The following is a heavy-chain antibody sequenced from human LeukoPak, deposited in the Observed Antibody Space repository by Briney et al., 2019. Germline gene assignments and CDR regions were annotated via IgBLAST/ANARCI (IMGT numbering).Heavy chain of an antibody. V-gene: IGHV3-21*01. CDR2: ISSSSSYI. J-gene: IGHJ6*03. CDR1: GFTFSSYS. Sequence: GGSLRLSCAASGFTFSSYSMNWVRQAPGKGLEWVSSISSSSSYIYYADSVKGRFTISRDNAKNSLYLQMNSLRAEDTAVYYCARDPVRRDGYLPLPNSYYYYMDVWGKGTTVTVSS. CDR3: ARDPVRRDGYLPLPNSYYYYMDV. D-gene: IGHD5-24*01.